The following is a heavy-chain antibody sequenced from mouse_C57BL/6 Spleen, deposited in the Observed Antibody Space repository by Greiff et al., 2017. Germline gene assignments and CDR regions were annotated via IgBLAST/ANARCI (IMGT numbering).Heavy chain of an antibody. D-gene: IGHD3-2*02. V-gene: IGHV1-26*01. CDR3: ARMRSGYPAWFAY. Sequence: VQLQQSGPELVKPGASVKISCKASGYTFTDYYMNWVKQSHGKSLEWIGDINPNNGGTSYNQKFKGKATLTVDKSSSTAYMELRSLTSEDSAVYYCARMRSGYPAWFAYWGQGTLVTVSA. CDR2: INPNNGGT. CDR1: GYTFTDYY. J-gene: IGHJ3*01.